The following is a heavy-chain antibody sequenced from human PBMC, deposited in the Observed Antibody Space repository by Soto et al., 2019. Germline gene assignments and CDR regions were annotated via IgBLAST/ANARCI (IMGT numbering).Heavy chain of an antibody. CDR1: GSSFENYG. J-gene: IGHJ5*01. CDR3: AKDQYYGGPQNWFDS. D-gene: IGHD3-16*01. CDR2: IIGSGEIT. V-gene: IGHV3-23*01. Sequence: GSLRLSCVASGSSFENYGMSWVRQSPGKGLSLVSSIIGSGEITYYADSVNGLFTIPRDNSKNNLYLEVNNLRADHTALSYCAKDQYYGGPQNWFDSWGQGVLGTVSS.